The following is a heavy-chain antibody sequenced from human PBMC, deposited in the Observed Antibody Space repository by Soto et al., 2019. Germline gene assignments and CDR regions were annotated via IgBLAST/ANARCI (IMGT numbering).Heavy chain of an antibody. D-gene: IGHD1-7*01. CDR1: GYTFTSYA. CDR2: INAGNGNT. Sequence: QVQLVQSGAEVKKPGASVKVSCKASGYTFTSYAMHWVRQAPGQRLEWMGWINAGNGNTKYSQKFQGRVTITRDTSASTAYMELSGLRSEDTAVYYCAREGNYVVSFGFGPGDYWGQGTLVTVSS. V-gene: IGHV1-3*01. CDR3: AREGNYVVSFGFGPGDY. J-gene: IGHJ4*02.